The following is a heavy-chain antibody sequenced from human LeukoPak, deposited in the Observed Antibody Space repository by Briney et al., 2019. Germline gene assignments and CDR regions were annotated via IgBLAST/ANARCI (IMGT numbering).Heavy chain of an antibody. V-gene: IGHV3-23*01. CDR3: AKKAQYNGNYPLDY. D-gene: IGHD1-26*01. J-gene: IGHJ4*02. CDR2: TSDRGDYT. CDR1: GFTFSSYA. Sequence: GGSLRLSCAASGFTFSSYAMSWVRQAPGKGLEWVSGTSDRGDYTYYADSVKGRFTISRDNSKNTLYLQMNSLRAEDTALYFCAKKAQYNGNYPLDYWGQGTLVTVSS.